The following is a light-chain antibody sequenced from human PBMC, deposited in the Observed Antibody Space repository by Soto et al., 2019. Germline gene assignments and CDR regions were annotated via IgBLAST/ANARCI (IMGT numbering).Light chain of an antibody. CDR3: QQYHLSPFT. J-gene: IGKJ4*01. Sequence: EIVLTQSPGALSVAPGETLSLSCRASEAINNNFVAWYQQRPGQVPRLLMYGASIRVSGVPDRISGRRSGTGFILNIARVEPEDSAVYFCQQYHLSPFTFGGGTQV. CDR1: EAINNNF. V-gene: IGKV3-20*01. CDR2: GAS.